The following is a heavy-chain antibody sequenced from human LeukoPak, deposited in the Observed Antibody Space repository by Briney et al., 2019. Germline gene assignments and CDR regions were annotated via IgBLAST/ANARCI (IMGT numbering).Heavy chain of an antibody. CDR2: IYYSGST. V-gene: IGHV4-61*01. D-gene: IGHD1-20*01. Sequence: SETLSLTCTVSGGSVSSGSYYWSWIRQPPGKGLEWIGYIYYSGSTNYNPSLKSRVTISVDTSKNQFSLKLSSVTAADTAVYYCARLEVPWYNWNPGPHNWFDPWGQGTLVTVSS. CDR1: GGSVSSGSYY. CDR3: ARLEVPWYNWNPGPHNWFDP. J-gene: IGHJ5*02.